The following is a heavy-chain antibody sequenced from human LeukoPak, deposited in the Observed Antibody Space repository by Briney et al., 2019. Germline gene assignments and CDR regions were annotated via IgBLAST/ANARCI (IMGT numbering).Heavy chain of an antibody. CDR1: GFTFSNYY. Sequence: PGGSLRLSCEASGFTFSNYYMSWIRQAPGKGLEWVSSISSSGWYTYYADSLKGRFTISRDNAKNSLYLQMNSLRAEDTAVYYCARGARYYDSSGYYPSHDYWGQGTLVTISS. V-gene: IGHV3-11*06. D-gene: IGHD3-22*01. CDR2: ISSSGWYT. J-gene: IGHJ4*02. CDR3: ARGARYYDSSGYYPSHDY.